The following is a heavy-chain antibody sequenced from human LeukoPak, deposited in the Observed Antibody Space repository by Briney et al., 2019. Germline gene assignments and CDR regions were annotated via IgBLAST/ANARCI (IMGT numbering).Heavy chain of an antibody. CDR2: IIPIFGTA. J-gene: IGHJ4*02. D-gene: IGHD4-23*01. Sequence: SVKVSCKASGGTFSSYAISWVRQAPGQGLEWMGGIIPIFGTANYAQKFQGRVTITADESTSTAYMELSSLRSEDTAVYYCARDYGGNGENYYFDYWGQGTLVTVSS. V-gene: IGHV1-69*01. CDR3: ARDYGGNGENYYFDY. CDR1: GGTFSSYA.